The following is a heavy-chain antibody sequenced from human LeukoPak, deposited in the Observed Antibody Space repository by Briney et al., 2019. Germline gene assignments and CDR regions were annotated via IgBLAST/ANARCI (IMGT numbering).Heavy chain of an antibody. CDR3: AKRGVVIRVFLVGFHKEAYYFDS. D-gene: IGHD3-10*01. V-gene: IGHV3-23*01. CDR2: LSGSGGGT. J-gene: IGHJ4*02. Sequence: HPGGSLRLSCAVSGITLSNYGMSWVRQAPGKGLEWVAGLSGSGGGTNYADSVQGRFTISRDNPKNTLYPQMNSLRAEDTAVYFCAKRGVVIRVFLVGFHKEAYYFDSWGQGALVTVSS. CDR1: GITLSNYG.